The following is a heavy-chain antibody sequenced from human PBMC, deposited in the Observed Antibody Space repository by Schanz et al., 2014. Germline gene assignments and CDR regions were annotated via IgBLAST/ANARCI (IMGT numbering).Heavy chain of an antibody. Sequence: QVQLQASGPGLVKPSETLSLTCTVSGGSMSGYHWIWIRQPPGRGLEWIGHINYSGGTHYNPSLESRVTISLDRSENQFSLELGSVAAADTALYYCARVKQGCSDSSCVLDPWGQGTLVTVSS. J-gene: IGHJ5*02. CDR1: GGSMSGYH. V-gene: IGHV4-59*12. CDR3: ARVKQGCSDSSCVLDP. CDR2: INYSGGT. D-gene: IGHD2-2*01.